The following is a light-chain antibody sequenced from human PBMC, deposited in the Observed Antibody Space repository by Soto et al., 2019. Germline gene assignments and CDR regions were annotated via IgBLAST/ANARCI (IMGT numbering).Light chain of an antibody. J-gene: IGKJ4*01. CDR1: QNIRYW. CDR3: QQYDSSST. Sequence: DIQMTQSPSTLSAYVGDRVTITCRASQNIRYWLAWYQQKPGKAPRLLIYKASSLESGAPSRFSGGGSGTEFTLTISSLQPDDSATYYWQQYDSSSTFGGGTKVEIK. CDR2: KAS. V-gene: IGKV1-5*03.